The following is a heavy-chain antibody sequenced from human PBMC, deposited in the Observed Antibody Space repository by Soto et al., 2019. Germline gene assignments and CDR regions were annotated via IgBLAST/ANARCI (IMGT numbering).Heavy chain of an antibody. CDR2: ISAYNGNT. CDR1: GYTFTSYG. CDR3: ARAPGSNWNYYYYYMDV. D-gene: IGHD1-1*01. J-gene: IGHJ6*03. V-gene: IGHV1-18*01. Sequence: QVQLVQSGAEVKKPGASVKVSCKASGYTFTSYGISWVRQAPGXGLEXMGWISAYNGNTNYAQKLQGRVTMTTDTSTSTAYMELRSLRSDDTAVYYCARAPGSNWNYYYYYMDVWGKGTTVTVSS.